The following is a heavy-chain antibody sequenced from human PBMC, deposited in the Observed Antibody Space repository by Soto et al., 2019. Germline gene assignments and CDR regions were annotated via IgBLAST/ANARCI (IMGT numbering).Heavy chain of an antibody. V-gene: IGHV4-30-4*01. J-gene: IGHJ5*02. CDR2: IYYSGST. CDR3: ARVRYNWNYAHAWFDP. CDR1: GGSISSGDYY. Sequence: PSETLSLTCTVSGGSISSGDYYWSWIRQPPGKGLEWIGYIYYSGSTYYNPSLKSRVTISVDTSKNQFSLKLSSVTAADTAVYYCARVRYNWNYAHAWFDPWGQGTLVTVSS. D-gene: IGHD1-7*01.